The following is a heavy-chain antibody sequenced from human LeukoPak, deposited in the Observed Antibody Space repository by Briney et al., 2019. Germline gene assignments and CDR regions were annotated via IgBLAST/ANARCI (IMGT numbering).Heavy chain of an antibody. CDR2: IYPGDSDT. CDR3: ARASLDTAMVMGYYYYYMDV. Sequence: GESLKISCKGSGYSFTTYWIAWVRQLPGKGLEWMGIIYPGDSDTRYSPSFQGQVTISADKSINTAYLQWSSLKASDTAVYYCARASLDTAMVMGYYYYYMDVWGKGTTVTVSS. J-gene: IGHJ6*03. D-gene: IGHD5-18*01. V-gene: IGHV5-51*01. CDR1: GYSFTTYW.